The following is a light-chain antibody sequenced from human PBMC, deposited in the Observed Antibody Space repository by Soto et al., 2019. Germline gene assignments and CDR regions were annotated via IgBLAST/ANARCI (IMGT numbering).Light chain of an antibody. Sequence: EIVMTQSPATLSLSPGERATLSCRASHGLGTNLAWYQQIPGQAPRLLIYGASTRATGIPARFSGSGSETEFTLTISSLQSEDLAVYYCQQYNNSPLTFGGGTKVEIK. CDR2: GAS. CDR1: HGLGTN. CDR3: QQYNNSPLT. V-gene: IGKV3-15*01. J-gene: IGKJ4*01.